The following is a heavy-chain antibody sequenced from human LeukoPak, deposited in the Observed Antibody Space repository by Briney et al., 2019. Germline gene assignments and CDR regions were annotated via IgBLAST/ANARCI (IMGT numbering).Heavy chain of an antibody. CDR3: ARQTAARRSGYFDY. CDR1: GGSFSGYY. CDR2: INHSGST. D-gene: IGHD6-6*01. Sequence: SETLSLTCAVYGGSFSGYYRSWIRQPPGKGLEWIGEINHSGSTNYNPSLKSRVTISVDTSKNQFSLKLSSVTAADTAVYYCARQTAARRSGYFDYWGQGTLVTVSS. J-gene: IGHJ4*02. V-gene: IGHV4-34*01.